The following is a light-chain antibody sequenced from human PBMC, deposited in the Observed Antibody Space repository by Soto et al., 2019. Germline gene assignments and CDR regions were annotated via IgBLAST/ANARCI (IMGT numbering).Light chain of an antibody. Sequence: QSVLRRPAYECGSPWQSSTSSNTGTSSDIGAYNFVSWYQQHPGKAPKLMLYDVNIRPSGVSNRFSGSKSGNTASLTISGLQAEDEADYYCTSWTTSTTMIFGGGTKVTVL. J-gene: IGLJ2*01. CDR1: SSDIGAYNF. CDR3: TSWTTSTTMI. V-gene: IGLV2-14*03. CDR2: DVN.